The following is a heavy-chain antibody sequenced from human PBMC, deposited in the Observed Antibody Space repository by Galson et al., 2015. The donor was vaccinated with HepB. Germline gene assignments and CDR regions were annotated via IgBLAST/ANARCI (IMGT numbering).Heavy chain of an antibody. Sequence: CAISGDSVSSNSAAWNWIRQSPSRGLEWLGRTYYRSKWYNDYAVSVKSRITINPDTSKNQFSLQLNSVTPEDTAVYYCARDPVRGVQLWLQGFDYWGQGTLVTVSS. V-gene: IGHV6-1*01. D-gene: IGHD5-18*01. CDR2: TYYRSKWYN. J-gene: IGHJ4*02. CDR3: ARDPVRGVQLWLQGFDY. CDR1: GDSVSSNSAA.